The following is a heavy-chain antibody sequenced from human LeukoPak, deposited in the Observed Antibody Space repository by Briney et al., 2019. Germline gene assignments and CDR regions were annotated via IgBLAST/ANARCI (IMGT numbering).Heavy chain of an antibody. V-gene: IGHV3-23*01. J-gene: IGHJ4*02. D-gene: IGHD2-15*01. Sequence: PGGSLRLSCAASGFTFSSYAMSWVPQAPGKGLEWVSGIRGGGTTDYPDSVKGRFTISRDDSKNTLYLQMNSLIAEDTAVYYCAKRDKGVRSTYFDYWGQGTLVTVSS. CDR2: IRGGGTT. CDR3: AKRDKGVRSTYFDY. CDR1: GFTFSSYA.